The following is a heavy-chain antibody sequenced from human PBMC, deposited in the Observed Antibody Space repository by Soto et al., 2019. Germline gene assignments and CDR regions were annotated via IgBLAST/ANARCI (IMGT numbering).Heavy chain of an antibody. CDR3: ARDRSDYYGSGSYPDAFDI. CDR2: ISAYNGNT. V-gene: IGHV1-18*01. Sequence: QVQLVQSGAEVKKPGASVKVSCKASGYTFTSYGISWVRQAPGQGLEWMGWISAYNGNTNYAQKLQGRVTMTTDTXTSRAXXELRSLRSDDTAVYYCARDRSDYYGSGSYPDAFDIWGQGTMDTVSS. D-gene: IGHD3-10*01. CDR1: GYTFTSYG. J-gene: IGHJ3*02.